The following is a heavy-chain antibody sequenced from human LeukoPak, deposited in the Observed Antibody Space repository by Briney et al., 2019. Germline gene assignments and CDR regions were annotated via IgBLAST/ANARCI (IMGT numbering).Heavy chain of an antibody. Sequence: PGGSLRLSCGVCGFTFRRCEMNWVRQAPGKGLEWVSYISGSGSSMHYADSVKGRFTISRDNAKNSLYLQMNSLRAEDTAVYHCARNYYDSSGYYFDYWGQGTLVTVTS. D-gene: IGHD3-22*01. V-gene: IGHV3-48*03. CDR3: ARNYYDSSGYYFDY. J-gene: IGHJ4*02. CDR2: ISGSGSSM. CDR1: GFTFRRCE.